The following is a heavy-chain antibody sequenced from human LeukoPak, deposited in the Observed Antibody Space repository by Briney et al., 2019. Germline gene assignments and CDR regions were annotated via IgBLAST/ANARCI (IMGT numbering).Heavy chain of an antibody. Sequence: ASVKVSCKASGYTFTGYYMHWVRQAPGQGLEWMGWINPNSGGTNYAQKFQSRVTMTRDTSISTAYMELSRLRSDDTAVYYCARPLTGDVHAFDIWGQGTMVTVSS. J-gene: IGHJ3*02. D-gene: IGHD7-27*01. V-gene: IGHV1-2*02. CDR2: INPNSGGT. CDR1: GYTFTGYY. CDR3: ARPLTGDVHAFDI.